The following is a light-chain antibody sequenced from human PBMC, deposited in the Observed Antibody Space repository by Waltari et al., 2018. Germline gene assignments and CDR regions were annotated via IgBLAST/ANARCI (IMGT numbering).Light chain of an antibody. Sequence: QSALTQPASVSGSPGQSLTIPCTGTSSDVGGYKYVSWYQQHPGKAPKLMIYNVSKRPSGVSNRFSGSKSGNTASLTISGLQAEDEADYYCCSYAGSTTSVVFGGGTKVTVL. J-gene: IGLJ3*02. CDR3: CSYAGSTTSVV. CDR1: SSDVGGYKY. CDR2: NVS. V-gene: IGLV2-23*02.